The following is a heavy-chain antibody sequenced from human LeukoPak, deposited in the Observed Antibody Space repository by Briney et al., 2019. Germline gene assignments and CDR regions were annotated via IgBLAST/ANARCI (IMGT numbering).Heavy chain of an antibody. CDR1: GFTVSSNY. J-gene: IGHJ4*02. CDR3: ARAAPRDGSYFDY. CDR2: ISYDGSNK. V-gene: IGHV3-30-3*01. Sequence: PGGSLRLSCAASGFTVSSNYMSWVRQAPGKGLEWVAVISYDGSNKYYADSVKGRFTISRDNSKNTLYLQMNSLRAEDTAVYYCARAAPRDGSYFDYWDQGTLVTVSS.